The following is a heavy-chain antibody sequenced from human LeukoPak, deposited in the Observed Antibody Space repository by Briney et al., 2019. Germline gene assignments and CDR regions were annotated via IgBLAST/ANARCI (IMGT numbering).Heavy chain of an antibody. CDR2: ISGSGGST. V-gene: IGHV3-23*01. Sequence: GGSLRLSCAASGFTFSSYAMSWVRQAPGKGLEWVSAISGSGGSTYYADSVKGRFTISRDNSKNTLYLQMNSLRAEDTAVYYCASGFMVRGVTFDYWGQGTLVTVSS. CDR3: ASGFMVRGVTFDY. CDR1: GFTFSSYA. D-gene: IGHD3-10*01. J-gene: IGHJ4*02.